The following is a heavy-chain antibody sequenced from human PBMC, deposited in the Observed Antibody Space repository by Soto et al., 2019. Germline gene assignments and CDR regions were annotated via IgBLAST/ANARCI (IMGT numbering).Heavy chain of an antibody. Sequence: QVQLVESGGGVVQPGRSLRLSCAASGFTFSSYGMHWVRQAPGKGLEWVAVISYDGSDESYVDSLKGRFTISRDDSKNTLYLQMYSLTVEDTAVYYCAKSWDVRLQVRSPVDSWGQGTLVTVSS. CDR3: AKSWDVRLQVRSPVDS. CDR2: ISYDGSDE. D-gene: IGHD2-21*02. CDR1: GFTFSSYG. V-gene: IGHV3-30*18. J-gene: IGHJ4*02.